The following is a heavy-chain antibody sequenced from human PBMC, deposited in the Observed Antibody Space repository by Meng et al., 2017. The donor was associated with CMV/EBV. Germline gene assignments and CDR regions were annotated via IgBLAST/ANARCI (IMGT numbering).Heavy chain of an antibody. V-gene: IGHV3-30*04. J-gene: IGHJ4*02. CDR2: ISYDGSNK. D-gene: IGHD2-2*01. CDR1: GFTFSSYA. CDR3: ARERVVPAARTGYFDY. Sequence: GESLKISCAASGFTFSSYAMHWVRQAPGKGQEWVAVISYDGSNKYYADSVKGRFTISRDNSKNTLYLQMNSLRAEDTAVYYCARERVVPAARTGYFDYWGQGTLVTVSS.